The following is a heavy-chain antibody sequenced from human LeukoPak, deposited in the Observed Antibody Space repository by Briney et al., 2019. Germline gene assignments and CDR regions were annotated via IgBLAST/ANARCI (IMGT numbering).Heavy chain of an antibody. CDR1: GYTFTSYG. CDR2: ISAYNGNT. Sequence: ASVKVSCKASGYTFTSYGISWVRQAPGQGLEWMGWISAYNGNTNYAQKLQGRVTMTTDTSTSTAYMELRSLRSDDTAVYYCARDYLDNWNSRYYFDYWGQGTLVTVSS. CDR3: ARDYLDNWNSRYYFDY. V-gene: IGHV1-18*01. J-gene: IGHJ4*02. D-gene: IGHD1-7*01.